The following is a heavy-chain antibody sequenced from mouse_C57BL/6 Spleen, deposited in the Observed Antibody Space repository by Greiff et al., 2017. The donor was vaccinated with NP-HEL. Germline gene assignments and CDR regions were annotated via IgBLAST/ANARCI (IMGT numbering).Heavy chain of an antibody. D-gene: IGHD2-4*01. CDR2: IYPGDGDT. V-gene: IGHV1-82*01. CDR3: ARGYYDYDVGYFDY. J-gene: IGHJ2*01. Sequence: VQLQQSGPELVKPGASVKISCKASGYALSSSWMNWVKQRPGKGLEWIGRIYPGDGDTNYNGKFKSKATLTADKSSSTAYMQLSSLTSEDSAVYFCARGYYDYDVGYFDYWGQGTTLTVSS. CDR1: GYALSSSW.